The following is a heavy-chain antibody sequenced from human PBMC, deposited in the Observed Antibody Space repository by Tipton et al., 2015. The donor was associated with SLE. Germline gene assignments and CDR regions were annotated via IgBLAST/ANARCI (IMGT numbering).Heavy chain of an antibody. V-gene: IGHV4-4*07. CDR2: IYTSGST. J-gene: IGHJ3*02. CDR3: AREVITITDSDAFDI. CDR1: GVSISSYY. D-gene: IGHD2-21*01. Sequence: TLSLTCTVSGVSISSYYWSWIRQPAGKGLEWIGRIYTSGSTNYNPSLKRRVTIFPDSSKNQFYLIVTSLTAADTAVYYCAREVITITDSDAFDIWGQGTMVTVSS.